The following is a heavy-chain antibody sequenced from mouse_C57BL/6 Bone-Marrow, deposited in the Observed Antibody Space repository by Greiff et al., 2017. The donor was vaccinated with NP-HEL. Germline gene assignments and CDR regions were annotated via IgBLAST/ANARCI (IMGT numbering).Heavy chain of an antibody. V-gene: IGHV5-6*01. J-gene: IGHJ2*01. CDR3: ARDAGYSDD. Sequence: VKLMASGGDLVPPGGSLQLSCAASGFTFSSYGLSWVRQTPDKRLEWVATISSGGSYTYYPDSVKGRFTISRDNAKNTLYLQMSSLKSEDTAMYYCARDAGYSDDWGQGTTLTV. CDR2: ISSGGSYT. CDR1: GFTFSSYG.